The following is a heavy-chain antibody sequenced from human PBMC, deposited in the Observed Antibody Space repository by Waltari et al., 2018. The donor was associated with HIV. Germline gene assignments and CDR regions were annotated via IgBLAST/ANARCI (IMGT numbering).Heavy chain of an antibody. Sequence: EVQLVASGGGLVQPGRSLRLSCAASVFTFDDYAMPWVRQAPGKGLEWVSGISWNSGSIGYADSVKGRFTISRDNAKNSLYLQMNSLRAEDTALYYCAKDLAPYGSHGWSLDYWGQGTLVTVSS. CDR1: VFTFDDYA. J-gene: IGHJ4*02. CDR3: AKDLAPYGSHGWSLDY. CDR2: ISWNSGSI. D-gene: IGHD6-19*01. V-gene: IGHV3-9*01.